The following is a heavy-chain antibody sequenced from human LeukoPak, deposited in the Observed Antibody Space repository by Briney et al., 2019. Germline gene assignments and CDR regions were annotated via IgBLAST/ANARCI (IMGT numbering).Heavy chain of an antibody. CDR3: ATETPDTSGSKLDY. Sequence: PGGSLRLYCAACGFIFSNYAMHWVRQAAGKGLEWVAYIRYDGSRKYYADSVNGRFTISRDNCMNTLYLQVHSLRGEDTAVYYCATETPDTSGSKLDYWGQGTLVTVSS. CDR2: IRYDGSRK. CDR1: GFIFSNYA. J-gene: IGHJ4*02. D-gene: IGHD3-22*01. V-gene: IGHV3-30*02.